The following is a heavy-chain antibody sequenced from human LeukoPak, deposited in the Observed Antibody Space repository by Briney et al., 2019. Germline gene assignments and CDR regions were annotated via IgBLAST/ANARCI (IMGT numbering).Heavy chain of an antibody. D-gene: IGHD2-15*01. CDR1: GGSFSGYY. Sequence: PSETLSLTCAVYGGSFSGYYWSWIRQPPGKGLEWIGEINHSGSTNYNPSLKSRVTISVDTSKNQFSLKLSSVTAADTAVYYCARYCSGGSCYRKYYFDYWGQGTLVTVSS. CDR3: ARYCSGGSCYRKYYFDY. CDR2: INHSGST. J-gene: IGHJ4*02. V-gene: IGHV4-34*01.